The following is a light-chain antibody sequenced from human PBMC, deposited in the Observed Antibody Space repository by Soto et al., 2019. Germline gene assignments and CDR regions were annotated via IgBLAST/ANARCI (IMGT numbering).Light chain of an antibody. CDR2: GAS. Sequence: EIVLTQSPGTLSLSPGERATLSCRASQSVSSSYLAWYQQKPGQAPRLLIYGASSRATGIPDRFSGSGSGTDFTLTISRREPEDFAVYYCHQYGSSPPNTFGQGTKLEIK. CDR3: HQYGSSPPNT. CDR1: QSVSSSY. V-gene: IGKV3-20*01. J-gene: IGKJ2*01.